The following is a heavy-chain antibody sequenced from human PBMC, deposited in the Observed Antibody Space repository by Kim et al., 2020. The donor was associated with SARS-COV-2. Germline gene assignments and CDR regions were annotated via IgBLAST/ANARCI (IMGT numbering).Heavy chain of an antibody. CDR1: GGSIRSYD. J-gene: IGHJ5*02. D-gene: IGHD3-22*01. CDR3: YSDRNDDNCNHFDA. V-gene: IGHV4-59*13. Sequence: SETLSLTCTVSGGSIRSYDWCWIRQPPGKGMEWVWFIYNCGSTNNYASLVSRTPITVAPYTNKNPLSLRFITVADTTTDEYYSDRNDDNCNHFDAWGQGT. CDR2: IYNCGST.